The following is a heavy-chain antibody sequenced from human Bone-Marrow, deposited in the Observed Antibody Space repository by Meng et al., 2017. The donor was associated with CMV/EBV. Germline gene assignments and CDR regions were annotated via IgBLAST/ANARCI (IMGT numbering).Heavy chain of an antibody. CDR1: GYTFTSYD. CDR2: IIPIFGTA. D-gene: IGHD2-2*02. CDR3: ARGDIVVVPAAIISSHLYYYGMEI. V-gene: IGHV1-69*05. J-gene: IGHJ6*02. Sequence: SVKVSCKASGYTFTSYDINWVRQATGQGLEWMGGIIPIFGTANYAQKFQGRVTITTDESTSTAYMELSSLRSEDTAVYYCARGDIVVVPAAIISSHLYYYGMEIWGQWNTVTVSS.